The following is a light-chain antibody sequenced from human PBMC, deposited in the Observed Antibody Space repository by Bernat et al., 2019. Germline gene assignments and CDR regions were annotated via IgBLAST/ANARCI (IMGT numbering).Light chain of an antibody. Sequence: QSALTQPPSASGSPGQSVTISCTGTSSDVGSYNYVSWSKQHPGKAPRLIIEEVTKRPSGVPDRFSGSKSGNTASLTVSGLQAEDEADYYCSSFAGSNNLVVIGGGTKLTVL. V-gene: IGLV2-8*01. CDR3: SSFAGSNNLVV. J-gene: IGLJ2*01. CDR2: EVT. CDR1: SSDVGSYNY.